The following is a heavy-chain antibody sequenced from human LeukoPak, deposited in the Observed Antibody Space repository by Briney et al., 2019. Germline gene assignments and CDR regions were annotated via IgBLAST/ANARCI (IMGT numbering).Heavy chain of an antibody. D-gene: IGHD6-19*01. CDR3: ARVDSSGWYRY. V-gene: IGHV4-61*08. Sequence: SETLSLTCTVSGGSISSSGYYWGWIRQPPGKGLEWIGYIYYSGSTNYNPSLKSRVTISVDTSKNQFSLKLSSVTAADTAVYYCARVDSSGWYRYWGQGTLVTVSS. CDR2: IYYSGST. CDR1: GGSISSSGYY. J-gene: IGHJ4*02.